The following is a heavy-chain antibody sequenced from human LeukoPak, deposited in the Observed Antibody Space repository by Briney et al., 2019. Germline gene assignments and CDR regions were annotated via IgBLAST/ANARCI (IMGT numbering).Heavy chain of an antibody. J-gene: IGHJ4*02. CDR2: MNPNSGNT. Sequence: ASVKVSCKASGYTFTSYDINWVRQATGQGLEWMGWMNPNSGNTGYAQKFQGRVTMTRNTSISTAYMELSSLRSEDTAVYYCAKTEAPAAIRAGSDYWGQGTLVTVSS. D-gene: IGHD2-2*02. CDR1: GYTFTSYD. V-gene: IGHV1-8*01. CDR3: AKTEAPAAIRAGSDY.